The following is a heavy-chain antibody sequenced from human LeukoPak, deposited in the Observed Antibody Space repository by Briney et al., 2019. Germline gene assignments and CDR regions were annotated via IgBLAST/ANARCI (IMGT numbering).Heavy chain of an antibody. CDR1: GYTFTAYY. V-gene: IGHV1-2*02. Sequence: ASVKVSCKASGYTFTAYYIHWVRQAPGQGLEWMGWINPNSGGTNYAQKFQGRVTMTRDTSSSTAYMEPSRLRSDDTAVYYCARDHSYYDSGSYSNVDYWGQGTLVTVSS. J-gene: IGHJ4*02. CDR3: ARDHSYYDSGSYSNVDY. CDR2: INPNSGGT. D-gene: IGHD3-10*01.